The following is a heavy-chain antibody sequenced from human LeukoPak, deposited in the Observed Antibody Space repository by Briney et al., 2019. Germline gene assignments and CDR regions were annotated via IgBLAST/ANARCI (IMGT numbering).Heavy chain of an antibody. CDR2: TYSGGST. Sequence: GGSLRLSCAASGFSFSSYAMSWVRQAPGKGLEWVSVTYSGGSTDYADSVKGRFTISRDNSKNTLYPQMNTLRVEDTAVYYCAGGLGYARTYWGQGTLVTVSS. CDR3: AGGLGYARTY. V-gene: IGHV3-66*01. D-gene: IGHD2-2*01. CDR1: GFSFSSYA. J-gene: IGHJ4*02.